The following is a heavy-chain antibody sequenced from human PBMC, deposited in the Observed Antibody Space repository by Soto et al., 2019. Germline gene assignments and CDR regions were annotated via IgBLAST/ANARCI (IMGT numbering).Heavy chain of an antibody. CDR2: IYSGGTT. CDR3: ARDSCAYGAHFDD. D-gene: IGHD4-17*01. Sequence: GGSLRLSCAASGFTVSDNYMIWVRQAPGMGLEWVSLIYSGGTTYFADPVKGRFALSRDSAKNTLFLQLNSLRVDDTAVYFCARDSCAYGAHFDDWGQGTLVTVSS. V-gene: IGHV3-53*01. CDR1: GFTVSDNY. J-gene: IGHJ4*02.